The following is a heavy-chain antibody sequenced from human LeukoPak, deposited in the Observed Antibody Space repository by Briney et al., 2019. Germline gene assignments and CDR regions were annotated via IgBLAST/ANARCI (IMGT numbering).Heavy chain of an antibody. Sequence: GGSLRLSCAAPGFTFDDYGMSWVRQAPGKGLEWVSGINWNGGSTGYADSVKGRFTISRDNAKNSLYLQMNSLRAEDTAIYYCARSYSGYDGNDYWGQGTLVTVSS. D-gene: IGHD5-12*01. V-gene: IGHV3-20*04. CDR3: ARSYSGYDGNDY. CDR2: INWNGGST. CDR1: GFTFDDYG. J-gene: IGHJ4*02.